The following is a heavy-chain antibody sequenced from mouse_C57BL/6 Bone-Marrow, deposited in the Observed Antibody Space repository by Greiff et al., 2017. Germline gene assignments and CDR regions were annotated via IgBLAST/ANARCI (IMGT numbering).Heavy chain of an antibody. J-gene: IGHJ3*01. D-gene: IGHD1-2*01. Sequence: EVKVVESGGGLVKPGGSLKLSCAASGFTFSSYAMSWVRQTPEKRLEWVATISDGGSYTYYPDNVKGRFTISRDTAKNNLYLQMSHLKSEDTAMYYCARDRVLRPRFAYWGQGTLVTVSA. CDR3: ARDRVLRPRFAY. CDR1: GFTFSSYA. CDR2: ISDGGSYT. V-gene: IGHV5-4*03.